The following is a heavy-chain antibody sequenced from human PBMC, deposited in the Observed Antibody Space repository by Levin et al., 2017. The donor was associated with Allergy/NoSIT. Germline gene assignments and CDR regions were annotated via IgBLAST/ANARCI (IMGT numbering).Heavy chain of an antibody. Sequence: GGSLRLSCVGSGFSISTYGMTWVRQASGKGLEWVSSIGGDDGYTYYADFAKGRFTISRDSFKATLYLQMNNLSAEDTAVYYCAIWPRFDFWGRGTLVTV. J-gene: IGHJ5*01. CDR2: IGGDDGYT. V-gene: IGHV3-23*01. CDR3: AIWPRFDF. CDR1: GFSISTYG.